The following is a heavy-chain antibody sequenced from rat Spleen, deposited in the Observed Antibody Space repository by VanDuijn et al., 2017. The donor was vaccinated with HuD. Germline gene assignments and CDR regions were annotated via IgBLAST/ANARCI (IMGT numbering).Heavy chain of an antibody. V-gene: IGHV3-3*01. D-gene: IGHD1-11*01. J-gene: IGHJ2*01. Sequence: EVQLQESGPGLVKPSQSLSLTCSVTGHSITSGYRWNWIRKFPGNRLEWMGYVNSAGSTIYNPSLESRISITRDTSKNQFFLQLNSVTTEDTATYFCTSPPLRSGFYYIEYWGQGVMVTVSS. CDR2: VNSAGST. CDR1: GHSITSGYR. CDR3: TSPPLRSGFYYIEY.